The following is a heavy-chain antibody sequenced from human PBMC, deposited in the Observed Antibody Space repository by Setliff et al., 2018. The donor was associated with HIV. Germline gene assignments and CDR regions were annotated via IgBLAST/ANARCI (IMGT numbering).Heavy chain of an antibody. V-gene: IGHV4-61*02. CDR3: ARGGGPDTNFDS. CDR2: VYSSGNT. J-gene: IGHJ4*02. Sequence: SGPTLVNPTQTLTLTCSFSGFSLTTSGISVTWIRQPPGKAPEWIGRVYSSGNTNYNPSFKSRVTMSVDTSKNQFSLNLNSVTAADTAVYYCARGGGPDTNFDSWGRGTLVTVSS. CDR1: GFSLTTSGI.